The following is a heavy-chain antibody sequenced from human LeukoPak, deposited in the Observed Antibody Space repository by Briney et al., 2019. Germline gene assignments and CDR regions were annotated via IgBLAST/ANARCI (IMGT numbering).Heavy chain of an antibody. J-gene: IGHJ6*03. CDR2: INPNSGGT. V-gene: IGHV1-2*06. Sequence: ASVKVSCKASGYTFTGYYMHWVRQAPGQGLEWMGRINPNSGGTNYAQKFQGRVTMTRDTSISTAYMELSRLRSDDTAVYYCASFGPSEGYYYYYMDVWGKGTTVTVSS. CDR1: GYTFTGYY. CDR3: ASFGPSEGYYYYYMDV. D-gene: IGHD1-26*01.